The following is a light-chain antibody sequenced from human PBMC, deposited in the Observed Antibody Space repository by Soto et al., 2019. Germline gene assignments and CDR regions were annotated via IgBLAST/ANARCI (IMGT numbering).Light chain of an antibody. Sequence: EIVLTQSPGTLSLSPGEGATLSCRASQTINYNCLAWYQQKPGQAPRLLIYAAAIRATGIPDRFSGSGSGRAFFTTINSLVPEDFVVYYYYQHCNSPPFTFGQGTKVEVK. CDR1: QTINYNC. J-gene: IGKJ2*01. V-gene: IGKV3-20*01. CDR3: YQHCNSPPFT. CDR2: AAA.